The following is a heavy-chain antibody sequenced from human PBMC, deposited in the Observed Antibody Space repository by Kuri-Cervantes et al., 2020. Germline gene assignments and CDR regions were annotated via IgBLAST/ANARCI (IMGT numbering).Heavy chain of an antibody. CDR2: FDPEDGET. CDR3: ARGHFYYYYMDV. V-gene: IGHV1-24*01. CDR1: GYTLSELS. J-gene: IGHJ6*03. Sequence: ASVKVSCKVSGYTLSELSIHWVRQAPGKGLEWMGGFDPEDGETIYAQKFQGRVTMTTDTSTNTAYMELRSLRSDDTAVYFCARGHFYYYYMDVWGKGTTVTVSS.